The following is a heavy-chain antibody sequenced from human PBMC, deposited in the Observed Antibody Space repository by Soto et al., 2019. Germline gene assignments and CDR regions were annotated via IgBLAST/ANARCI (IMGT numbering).Heavy chain of an antibody. CDR2: FRGSGDDGTT. CDR3: AKKVNSGSGSPYFEY. J-gene: IGHJ4*02. Sequence: GGSLRLSCAASGFTFSSYSMSWVRQAPGKGLEWVSGFRGSGDDGTTYYADSVKGRFTISRDNSKNMLFLQMNSLRAEDTAIYYCAKKVNSGSGSPYFEYWGQGTLVTVSS. D-gene: IGHD3-10*01. V-gene: IGHV3-23*01. CDR1: GFTFSSYS.